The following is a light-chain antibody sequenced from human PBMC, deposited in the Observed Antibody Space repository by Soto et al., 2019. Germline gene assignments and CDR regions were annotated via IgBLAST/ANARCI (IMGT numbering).Light chain of an antibody. V-gene: IGKV3-20*01. CDR2: GAF. CDR1: QSVSSNY. J-gene: IGKJ1*01. Sequence: EIVLTQSPGTLSLSPGERATFSCRASQSVSSNYLAWYQQKPGQAPRLLIYGAFKRVTGIPDRFSGSGSGTDFTLTISRMEPEDFAVYCRQQYGSSPRTFGQGTKV. CDR3: QQYGSSPRT.